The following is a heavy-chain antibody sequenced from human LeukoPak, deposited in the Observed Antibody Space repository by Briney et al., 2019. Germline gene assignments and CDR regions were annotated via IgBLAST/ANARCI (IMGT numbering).Heavy chain of an antibody. V-gene: IGHV1-18*01. J-gene: IGHJ4*02. CDR1: GYTFNSHG. CDR2: ISTYNGNT. D-gene: IGHD3-16*02. CDR3: ARVAGGVIVSTEHDY. Sequence: ASVTVSCKASGYTFNSHGITWVRQAPGQGLEWMGWISTYNGNTNYAQKLQGRVTITTDTSTSTVYMELRSLRSDDTAVYYCARVAGGVIVSTEHDYWGQGTLVTVAS.